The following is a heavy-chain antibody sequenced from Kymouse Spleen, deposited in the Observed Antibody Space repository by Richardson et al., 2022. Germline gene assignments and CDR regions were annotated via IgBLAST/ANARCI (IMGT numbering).Heavy chain of an antibody. CDR1: GGSISSGGYY. D-gene: IGHD5-18,IGHD5-18*01. CDR3: ARERGDTAMDYYYYYGMDV. CDR2: IYYSGST. Sequence: QVQLQESGPGLVKPSQTLSLTCTVSGGSISSGGYYWSWIRQHPGKGLEWIGYIYYSGSTYYNPSLKSRVTISVDTSKNQFSLKLSSVTAADTAVYYCARERGDTAMDYYYYYGMDVWGQGTTVTVSS. V-gene: IGHV4-31*03. J-gene: IGHJ6*02.